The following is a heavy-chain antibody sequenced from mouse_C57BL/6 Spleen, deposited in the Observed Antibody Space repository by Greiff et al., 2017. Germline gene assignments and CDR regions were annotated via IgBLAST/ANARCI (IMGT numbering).Heavy chain of an antibody. CDR2: INYDGSST. CDR1: GFTFSDYY. V-gene: IGHV5-16*01. J-gene: IGHJ4*01. Sequence: EVQLVESEGGLVKPGSSMKLSCTASGFTFSDYYMVWVRQVTEKGLEWVANINYDGSSTYYLDYLKSRFIISRDNAKNILYLQMSSLTSEDTATYYCARDLHYYSNSWYAMDYWGQGTSVTVSS. CDR3: ARDLHYYSNSWYAMDY. D-gene: IGHD2-5*01.